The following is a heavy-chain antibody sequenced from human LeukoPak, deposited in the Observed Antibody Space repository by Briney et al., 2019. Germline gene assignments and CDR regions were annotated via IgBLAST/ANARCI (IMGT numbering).Heavy chain of an antibody. J-gene: IGHJ4*02. V-gene: IGHV3-23*01. CDR1: GFTVSSNY. Sequence: GGSLRLSCAASGFTVSSNYMSWVRQAPGKGLEWVSAISGSGGSTYYADSVKGRFTISRDNSKNTLYLQMNSLRAEDTAVYYCAKGLSSGHYYFDYWGQGTLVTVSS. D-gene: IGHD3-22*01. CDR3: AKGLSSGHYYFDY. CDR2: ISGSGGST.